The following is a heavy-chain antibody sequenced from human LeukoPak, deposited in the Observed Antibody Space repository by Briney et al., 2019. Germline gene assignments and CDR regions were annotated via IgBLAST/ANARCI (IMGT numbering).Heavy chain of an antibody. J-gene: IGHJ6*02. V-gene: IGHV1-46*01. CDR3: ARYGSGNGMDV. CDR2: INPSGGST. D-gene: IGHD3-10*01. Sequence: ASVKVSCKASGYTFTSYYMHWVRQAPGQGLEWMGIINPSGGSTSYAQKFQGRVTMTRDTSASTAYMELSSLSSEDTAVYYCARYGSGNGMDVWGQGTTVTVSS. CDR1: GYTFTSYY.